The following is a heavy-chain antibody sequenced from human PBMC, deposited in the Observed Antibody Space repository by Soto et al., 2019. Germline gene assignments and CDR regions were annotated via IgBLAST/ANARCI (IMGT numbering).Heavy chain of an antibody. CDR2: IVVGSGNT. V-gene: IGHV1-58*01. Sequence: SVKVSCKASGFTFTSSAVQWVRQARGQRLEWIGWIVVGSGNTNYAQKFQERVTITRDMSTSTAYMELSSLRSEDTAVYYCAAADRLRFRYYYYGMDVWGQGTTVTVSS. CDR1: GFTFTSSA. D-gene: IGHD3-3*01. J-gene: IGHJ6*02. CDR3: AAADRLRFRYYYYGMDV.